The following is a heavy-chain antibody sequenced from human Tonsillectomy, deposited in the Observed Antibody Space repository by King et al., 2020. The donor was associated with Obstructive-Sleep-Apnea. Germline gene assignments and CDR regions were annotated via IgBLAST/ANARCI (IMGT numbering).Heavy chain of an antibody. CDR3: ARDYIEVVVAGSQVGMDV. Sequence: VQLVESGGGVVQPGRSLRLSCEVSGFTFRSYGMHWVRQAPGKGLEGVAVIWYDGSYKYYADSVKGRFTISRDNSKNTLYLEMRSLRVEDTAVYDCARDYIEVVVAGSQVGMDVWGQGTSVTVSS. V-gene: IGHV3-33*01. J-gene: IGHJ6*02. CDR1: GFTFRSYG. CDR2: IWYDGSYK. D-gene: IGHD2-15*01.